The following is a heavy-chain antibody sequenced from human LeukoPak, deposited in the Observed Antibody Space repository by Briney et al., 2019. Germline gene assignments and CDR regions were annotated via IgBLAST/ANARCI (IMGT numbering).Heavy chain of an antibody. CDR3: AKDQCSSTSCYSVYYYYYYMDV. V-gene: IGHV3-30*18. CDR1: GFTFSSYG. D-gene: IGHD2-2*01. Sequence: GGSLRLSCAASGFTFSSYGMHWVRQAPGKGLEWVAVISYDGSNKYYADSVKGRFTISRDNSKNTLYLQMNSLRAEDTAVYYCAKDQCSSTSCYSVYYYYYYMDVWGKGTTVTISS. J-gene: IGHJ6*03. CDR2: ISYDGSNK.